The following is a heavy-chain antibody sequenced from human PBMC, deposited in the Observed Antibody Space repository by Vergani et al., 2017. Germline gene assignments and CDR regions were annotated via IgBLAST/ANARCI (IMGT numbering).Heavy chain of an antibody. J-gene: IGHJ3*02. CDR2: IYTSGST. CDR1: GGSLSSYY. D-gene: IGHD6-19*01. CDR3: ARETRGSGWYYAFDS. Sequence: QVQLQESGPGLVKPSETLSLTCTVSGGSLSSYYWSWIRPPAGKGLEWIGRIYTSGSTHYHPSLKSRVTMSVDTSKNQFSLKLSSVTAADTAVYYCARETRGSGWYYAFDSWGQGTMVTVSS. V-gene: IGHV4-4*07.